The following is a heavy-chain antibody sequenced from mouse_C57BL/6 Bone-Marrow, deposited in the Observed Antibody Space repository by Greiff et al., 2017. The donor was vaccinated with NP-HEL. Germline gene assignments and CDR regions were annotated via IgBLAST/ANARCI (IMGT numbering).Heavy chain of an antibody. CDR3: AREGENSSGPAWFAY. J-gene: IGHJ3*01. V-gene: IGHV1-55*01. CDR1: GYTFTSYW. Sequence: VQLQQPGAELVKPGASVKMSCKASGYTFTSYWITWVKQRPGQGLEWIGDIYPGSGSTNYNEKFKSKATLTVDTSSSTAYMQLSSLTSEDSAVYYCAREGENSSGPAWFAYWGQGTLVTVSA. D-gene: IGHD3-2*02. CDR2: IYPGSGST.